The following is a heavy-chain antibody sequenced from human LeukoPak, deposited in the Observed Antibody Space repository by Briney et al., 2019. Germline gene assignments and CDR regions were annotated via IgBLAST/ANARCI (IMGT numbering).Heavy chain of an antibody. V-gene: IGHV4-4*02. CDR1: GGSISSSNW. J-gene: IGHJ3*02. Sequence: PSGTLSLTCAVSGGSISSSNWWSWVRQPPGKGLEWIGEIYHSGSTNYNPSLKSRVTISVDTSKNQFSLKLNSVTAADTAVYYCARDTGTYPHYAFDIWGHGTMVTVSS. CDR3: ARDTGTYPHYAFDI. CDR2: IYHSGST. D-gene: IGHD1-26*01.